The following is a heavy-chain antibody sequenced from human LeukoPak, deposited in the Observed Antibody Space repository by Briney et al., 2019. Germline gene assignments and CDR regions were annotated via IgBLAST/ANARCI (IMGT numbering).Heavy chain of an antibody. Sequence: GGFLRLSCAASGFTVSSNYMSWVRQAPGKGLEWVSVIYSGGSTYYADSVKGRFTISRDISENTVYLQMNSLRAEDTAVYHCARGQPGFYYYGMDVWGQGTTVTVSS. J-gene: IGHJ6*02. CDR1: GFTVSSNY. D-gene: IGHD1-1*01. CDR3: ARGQPGFYYYGMDV. V-gene: IGHV3-53*01. CDR2: IYSGGST.